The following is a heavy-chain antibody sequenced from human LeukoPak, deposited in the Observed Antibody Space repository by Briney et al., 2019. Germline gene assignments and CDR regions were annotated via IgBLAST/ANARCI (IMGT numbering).Heavy chain of an antibody. CDR1: GYTFTKYA. Sequence: ATVKVSCKGSGYTFTKYAISWVRQAPGQGLEYMGWIDTNTGNPTYAQGFTGRFVFSLDTSVSTAYLQISSLKAEDSAIYFCANCYDSSGFFAYWGQGTLVTVSS. CDR2: IDTNTGNP. J-gene: IGHJ4*02. V-gene: IGHV7-4-1*02. D-gene: IGHD3-22*01. CDR3: ANCYDSSGFFAY.